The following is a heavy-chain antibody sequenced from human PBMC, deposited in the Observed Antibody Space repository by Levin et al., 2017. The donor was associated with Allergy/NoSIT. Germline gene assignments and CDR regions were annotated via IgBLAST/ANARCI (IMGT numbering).Heavy chain of an antibody. CDR2: ISYDGSNK. D-gene: IGHD3-10*01. V-gene: IGHV3-30-3*01. CDR3: ARSRWFGEPDIINYYYGMDV. J-gene: IGHJ6*02. Sequence: AGGSLRLSCAASGFTFSSYAMHWVRQAPGKGLEWVAVISYDGSNKYYADSVKGRFTISRDNSKNTLYLQMNSLRAEDTAVYYCARSRWFGEPDIINYYYGMDVWGQGTTVTVSS. CDR1: GFTFSSYA.